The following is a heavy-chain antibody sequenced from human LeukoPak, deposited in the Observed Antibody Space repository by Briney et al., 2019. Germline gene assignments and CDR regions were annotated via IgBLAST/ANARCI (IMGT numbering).Heavy chain of an antibody. CDR2: IWYDGSNK. D-gene: IGHD5-18*01. J-gene: IGHJ6*02. CDR3: ARIRPPGDYYYYGMDV. Sequence: GRSLRLSCAASGFTFSSYGVHWVRQAPGKGLEWVAVIWYDGSNKYYADSVKGRFTISRDNSKNTLYLQMNSLRAEDTAVYYCARIRPPGDYYYYGMDVWGQGTTVTVPS. CDR1: GFTFSSYG. V-gene: IGHV3-33*01.